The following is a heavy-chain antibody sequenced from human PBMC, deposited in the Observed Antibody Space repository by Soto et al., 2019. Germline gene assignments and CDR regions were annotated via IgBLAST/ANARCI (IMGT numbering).Heavy chain of an antibody. CDR2: IYTGGDT. CDR3: ARDPVIRLFDL. J-gene: IGHJ2*01. V-gene: IGHV3-66*01. CDR1: GVTVSSNY. Sequence: PGGSLRLSCAASGVTVSSNYMSWVRQAPGKGLEWVSVIYTGGDTYYADSVKGRFTISRDNSKNTLYPQMNSLRADDTAVYYCARDPVIRLFDLWGRGTLVTVS.